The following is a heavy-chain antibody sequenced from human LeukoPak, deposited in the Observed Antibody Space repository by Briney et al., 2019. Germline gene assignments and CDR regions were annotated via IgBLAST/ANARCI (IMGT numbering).Heavy chain of an antibody. CDR1: GYTFNSYD. D-gene: IGHD5-12*01. Sequence: ASVKVSCKASGYTFNSYDINWVRQATGQGLEWMGWMNPNSGNTGYAQKFQGRVTMTRNTSISTAYMELSSLRSEDTAVYYCARGSSQSYSGYDYLNYWGQGTLVTVSS. V-gene: IGHV1-8*01. CDR3: ARGSSQSYSGYDYLNY. J-gene: IGHJ4*02. CDR2: MNPNSGNT.